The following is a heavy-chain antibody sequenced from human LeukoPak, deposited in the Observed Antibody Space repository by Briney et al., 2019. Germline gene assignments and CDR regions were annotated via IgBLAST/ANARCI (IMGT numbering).Heavy chain of an antibody. CDR2: ISAYNGNT. D-gene: IGHD3-10*01. V-gene: IGHV1-18*01. CDR1: GYTFTSYG. CDR3: ARVLSSDDYYGSGSYSYYFDY. Sequence: ASVEVSCKASGYTFTSYGISWVRQAPGQGLEWMGWISAYNGNTNYAQKLQGRVTMTTDTSTSTAYMELRSLRSDDTAVYYCARVLSSDDYYGSGSYSYYFDYWGQGTLDTVSS. J-gene: IGHJ4*02.